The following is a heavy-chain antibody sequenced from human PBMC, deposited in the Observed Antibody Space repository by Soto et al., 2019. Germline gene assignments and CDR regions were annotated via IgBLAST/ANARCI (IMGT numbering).Heavy chain of an antibody. V-gene: IGHV3-53*04. Sequence: PGGSLRLSCAASGFTVSSNYVSWVRQAPGKGLEWVSVIYSGGSTYYADSVKGRFTISRHNSKNTLYLQMNSLRAEDTAVYYCARVMVVAATPEMDVWGKGTTVTVSS. CDR2: IYSGGST. CDR1: GFTVSSNY. CDR3: ARVMVVAATPEMDV. J-gene: IGHJ6*04. D-gene: IGHD2-15*01.